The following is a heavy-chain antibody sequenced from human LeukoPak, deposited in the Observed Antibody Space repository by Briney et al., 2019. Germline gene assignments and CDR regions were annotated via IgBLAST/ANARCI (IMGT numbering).Heavy chain of an antibody. CDR1: GFTFSSYE. CDR2: ISSSGSTI. CDR3: ARDLGVAEEEFDI. D-gene: IGHD6-19*01. Sequence: GGSLRLSCAASGFTFSSYEMNWARQAPGKGLEWVSYISSSGSTIYYADSVKGRFTISGDNAKNSLYLQMNSLRAEDTAVYYCARDLGVAEEEFDIWGQGTMVTVSS. V-gene: IGHV3-48*03. J-gene: IGHJ3*02.